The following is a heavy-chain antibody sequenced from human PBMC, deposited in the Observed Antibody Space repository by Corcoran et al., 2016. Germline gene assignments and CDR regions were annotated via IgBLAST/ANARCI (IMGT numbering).Heavy chain of an antibody. CDR2: INPSGGST. CDR3: ASYSPLGVYCSSTSCHDYYYGMDV. D-gene: IGHD2-2*01. Sequence: QVQLVQSGAEVKKPGASVKVSCKASGYTFTSYYMHWVRQAPGQGLEWMGIINPSGGSTSYAQKFQGRVTMTRDTSTSTVYMELSSLRSEDTAVDYCASYSPLGVYCSSTSCHDYYYGMDVWGQGTTVTVSS. CDR1: GYTFTSYY. V-gene: IGHV1-46*01. J-gene: IGHJ6*02.